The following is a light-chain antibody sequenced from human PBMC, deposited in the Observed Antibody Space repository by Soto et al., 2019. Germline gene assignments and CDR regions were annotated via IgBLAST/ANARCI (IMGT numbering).Light chain of an antibody. CDR3: QSYDSSLSALYV. J-gene: IGLJ1*01. Sequence: QSVLTQPPSVSGAPGQRVTISCTGSTSDIGAGHDVHWYQQLPGTAPKLLIYDIINRPSGVPDRFSGSKSGTSASLAITGLQAEDEADYYCQSYDSSLSALYVFGTGTQLTVL. CDR1: TSDIGAGHD. V-gene: IGLV1-40*01. CDR2: DII.